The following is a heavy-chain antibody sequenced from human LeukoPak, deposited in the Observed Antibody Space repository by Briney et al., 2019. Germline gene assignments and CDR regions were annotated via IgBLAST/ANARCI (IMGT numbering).Heavy chain of an antibody. Sequence: SETLSLTCAVYGGSFSGYYWSWIRQPPGKGLEWIGEINHSGSTNYNPSLKSRVTISVDTSKNQFSLKLSSVTAADTAVYFCSGLVATGTGRGYGDVWGRGILVTVSS. J-gene: IGHJ4*02. CDR1: GGSFSGYY. CDR2: INHSGST. D-gene: IGHD1-14*01. V-gene: IGHV4-34*01. CDR3: SGLVATGTGRGYGDV.